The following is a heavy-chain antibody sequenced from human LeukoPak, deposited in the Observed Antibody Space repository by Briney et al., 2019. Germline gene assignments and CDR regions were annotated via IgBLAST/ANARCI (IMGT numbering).Heavy chain of an antibody. V-gene: IGHV1-46*01. D-gene: IGHD3-10*01. CDR2: INPSGGST. Sequence: ASVKVSCKASGYTFTSYYMHWVRQAPGQGLEWMGIINPSGGSTSYAQKFQGRVTMTRDMSTSTVYMEPSSLRSEDTAVYYCAREHSRGGFDYWGQGTLVTVSS. CDR3: AREHSRGGFDY. J-gene: IGHJ4*02. CDR1: GYTFTSYY.